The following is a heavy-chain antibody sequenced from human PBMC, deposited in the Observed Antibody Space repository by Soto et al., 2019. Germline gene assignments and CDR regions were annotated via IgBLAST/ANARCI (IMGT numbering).Heavy chain of an antibody. Sequence: SETLSLTCAVYGGSFSGYYWSWIRQPPGKGLEWIGEINHSGSTNYNPSLKSRVTISVDTSKNQFSLKLSSVTAADTAVYYCARGRGDFWSGYPNRRNYYYYGMDVWGQGTTVTVSS. CDR2: INHSGST. D-gene: IGHD3-3*01. CDR3: ARGRGDFWSGYPNRRNYYYYGMDV. J-gene: IGHJ6*02. V-gene: IGHV4-34*01. CDR1: GGSFSGYY.